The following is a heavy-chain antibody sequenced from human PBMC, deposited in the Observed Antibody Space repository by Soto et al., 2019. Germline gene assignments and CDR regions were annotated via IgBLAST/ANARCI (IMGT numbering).Heavy chain of an antibody. J-gene: IGHJ6*02. Sequence: ASVKVSCKASGYTFTNSGINWVRQAPGQGLEWMGIINPGSGSTSYAQKFQGRVTMTRDTSTSTVYMELSSLRSEDTAVYYCAREVVSQADYYYYYGMDVWGQGTTVTVSS. CDR3: AREVVSQADYYYYYGMDV. CDR1: GYTFTNSG. CDR2: INPGSGST. D-gene: IGHD2-15*01. V-gene: IGHV1-46*01.